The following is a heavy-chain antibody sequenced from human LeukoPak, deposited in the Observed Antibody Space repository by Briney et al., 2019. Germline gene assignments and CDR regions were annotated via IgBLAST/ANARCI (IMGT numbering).Heavy chain of an antibody. V-gene: IGHV4-4*02. Sequence: SETLSLTCAVSGGSISSSNWWSWVRQPPGKGLEWIGEIYHSGSTNYNPSLKSRVTISVDKSKNQFSLKLSSVTAADTAVYYCARGYCSGGSCYSAYYYYYGMDVWGQGTTVTVSS. CDR3: ARGYCSGGSCYSAYYYYYGMDV. CDR1: GGSISSSNW. CDR2: IYHSGST. D-gene: IGHD2-15*01. J-gene: IGHJ6*02.